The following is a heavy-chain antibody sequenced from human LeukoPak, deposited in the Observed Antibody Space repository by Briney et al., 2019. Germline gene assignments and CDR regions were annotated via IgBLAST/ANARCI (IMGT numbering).Heavy chain of an antibody. CDR2: VDSRGVTT. Sequence: PGGSLRLSCAASGFTFSTYAMTWVRQAPGKGLEWVSGVDSRGVTTEYADSVKGRFTISRDNSKNTLYLQMHSLRAEDTALYYCAKMDGMGVTDNPDYRGQGTLVIVSS. CDR3: AKMDGMGVTDNPDY. CDR1: GFTFSTYA. J-gene: IGHJ4*02. D-gene: IGHD2-21*02. V-gene: IGHV3-23*01.